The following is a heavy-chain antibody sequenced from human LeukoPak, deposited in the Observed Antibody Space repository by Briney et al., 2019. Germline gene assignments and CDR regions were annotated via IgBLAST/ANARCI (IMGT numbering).Heavy chain of an antibody. J-gene: IGHJ4*02. CDR1: GFTFSSSA. Sequence: GGSLRLSCAASGFTFSSSAMHWVRQPPGKGLEWVTVTSNDESNKYYADSVKGRFTISRDNSKNMLYLQMNSLRTEDTAVYYCARDRHIAAAGYYFDYWGQGTLVTVSS. CDR3: ARDRHIAAAGYYFDY. V-gene: IGHV3-30*03. CDR2: TSNDESNK. D-gene: IGHD6-25*01.